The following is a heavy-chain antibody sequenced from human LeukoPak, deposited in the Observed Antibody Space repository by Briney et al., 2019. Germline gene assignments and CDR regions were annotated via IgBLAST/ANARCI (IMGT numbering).Heavy chain of an antibody. Sequence: GGSLRLSCAASGFTFSSYAMHWVRQTPGKGLEWVAVISYDGSNKYYADSVKGRFTISRDNSKNTLYLQMNSLRAEDTAVCYCAREFGGTMVRGYYFDYWGQGTLVTVSS. CDR2: ISYDGSNK. CDR1: GFTFSSYA. V-gene: IGHV3-30*04. J-gene: IGHJ4*02. D-gene: IGHD3-10*01. CDR3: AREFGGTMVRGYYFDY.